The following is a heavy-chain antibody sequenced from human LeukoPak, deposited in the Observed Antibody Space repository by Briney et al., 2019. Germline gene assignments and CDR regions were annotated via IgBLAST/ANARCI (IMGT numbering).Heavy chain of an antibody. Sequence: ASGKVSFKVSGYTLTELSIHWVRQAPGQGLEWMGWISAYNGNTNYAQKLQGRGTMTTDTSTSTAYMELRSLRYDDTAVYYCARKKLRYFDLLLYDAFDIWGQGPMVTVSS. V-gene: IGHV1-18*01. CDR3: ARKKLRYFDLLLYDAFDI. CDR2: ISAYNGNT. CDR1: GYTLTELS. D-gene: IGHD3-9*01. J-gene: IGHJ3*02.